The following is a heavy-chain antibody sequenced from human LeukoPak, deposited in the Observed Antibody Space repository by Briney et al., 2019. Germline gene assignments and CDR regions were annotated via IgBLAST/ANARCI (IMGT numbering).Heavy chain of an antibody. CDR2: ISAYNGNT. Sequence: ASVKVSCKASGYTFTSYGISWVRQAPGQGLEWMGWISAYNGNTNYAQKLQGRVTMTTDTSTSTAYMELSSLRSEDTAVYYCARASWAMVRGVIIPGFDPDYFDYWGQGTLVTVSS. V-gene: IGHV1-18*01. CDR1: GYTFTSYG. CDR3: ARASWAMVRGVIIPGFDPDYFDY. D-gene: IGHD3-10*01. J-gene: IGHJ4*02.